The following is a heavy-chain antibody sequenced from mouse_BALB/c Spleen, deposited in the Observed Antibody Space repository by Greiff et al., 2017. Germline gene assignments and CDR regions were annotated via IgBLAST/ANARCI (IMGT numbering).Heavy chain of an antibody. CDR1: GFTFTDYY. V-gene: IGHV7-3*02. D-gene: IGHD1-2*01. CDR3: ARDGITTATPFAY. CDR2: IRNKANGYTT. J-gene: IGHJ3*01. Sequence: VQLKESGGGLVQPGGSLRLSCATSGFTFTDYYMSWVRQPPGKALEWLGFIRNKANGYTTEYSASVKGRFTISRDNSQSILYLQMNTLRAEDSATYYCARDGITTATPFAYWGQGTLVTVSA.